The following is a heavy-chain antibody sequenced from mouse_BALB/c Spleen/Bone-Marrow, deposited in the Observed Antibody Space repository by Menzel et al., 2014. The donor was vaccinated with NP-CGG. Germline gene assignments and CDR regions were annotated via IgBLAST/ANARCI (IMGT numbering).Heavy chain of an antibody. CDR1: GYTFTSYT. CDR3: AREARTGAWSPN. J-gene: IGHJ3*01. V-gene: IGHV1-4*02. D-gene: IGHD4-1*01. CDR2: IVPSSGYT. Sequence: QVPLQQSGAELARPGASVKMSCKASGYTFTSYTIQWVKRRPGQGLEWVGYIVPSSGYTDYNQKFKDKTTLTADKSSSTAYMQLSSLTSADSAVYYCAREARTGAWSPNWVQGTLVTVSA.